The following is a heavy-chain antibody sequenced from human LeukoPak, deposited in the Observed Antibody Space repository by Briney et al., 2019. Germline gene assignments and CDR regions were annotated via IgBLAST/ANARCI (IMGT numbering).Heavy chain of an antibody. CDR2: INPNSGGT. CDR3: ARVSGIAVAGSESYFDY. CDR1: GYTFTGYY. Sequence: ASVKVSCKASGYTFTGYYMYWVRQAPGQGLEWMGWINPNSGGTNYAQKFQGRVTMTRDTSISTAYMELSRLRSDDTAVYYCARVSGIAVAGSESYFDYWGQGTLVTVSS. J-gene: IGHJ4*02. V-gene: IGHV1-2*02. D-gene: IGHD6-19*01.